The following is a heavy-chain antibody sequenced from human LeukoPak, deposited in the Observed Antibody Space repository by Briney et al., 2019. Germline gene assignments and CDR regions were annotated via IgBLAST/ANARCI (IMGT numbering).Heavy chain of an antibody. J-gene: IGHJ6*04. Sequence: SGPTVVKPTQTLTLTWAFSGFSLSTSGAGVGWIRQPPGKALERLPLLYWDDDRPYSPSLQSRLPITKDTSKNQVVLTMTNMDPVDTATYYCAHLRGGGWGKGTTVTVSS. V-gene: IGHV2-5*02. CDR3: AHLRGGG. D-gene: IGHD3-10*01. CDR2: LYWDDDR. CDR1: GFSLSTSGAG.